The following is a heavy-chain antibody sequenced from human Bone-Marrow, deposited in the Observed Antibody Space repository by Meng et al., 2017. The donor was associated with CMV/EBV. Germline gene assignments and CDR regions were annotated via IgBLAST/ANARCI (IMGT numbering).Heavy chain of an antibody. V-gene: IGHV3-30*04. CDR1: GFTFSNHA. CDR3: ARGGGYV. D-gene: IGHD2-15*01. CDR2: ISYDGTKN. Sequence: GESLKISCAASGFTFSNHAMHWVRQAPGKGLEWVAAISYDGTKNYYADSVKGRLTISRDNSNKTLYLQKNSLRAEERAVYYCARGGGYVWGQGTLVTVSS. J-gene: IGHJ4*02.